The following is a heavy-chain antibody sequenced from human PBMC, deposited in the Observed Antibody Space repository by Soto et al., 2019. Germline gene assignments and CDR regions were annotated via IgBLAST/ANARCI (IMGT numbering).Heavy chain of an antibody. Sequence: QVQLVQSGAEVKKPGASVKVSCKASGYTFTNYYIHWVRQAPGQGLEWMGIINPISGSTNYAQKFQGRVTLTYDTSTTTVYMELSGLRSEDTAVLYCARDLAAGDHWGQGTLVTVSS. CDR2: INPISGST. J-gene: IGHJ4*02. CDR3: ARDLAAGDH. V-gene: IGHV1-46*01. D-gene: IGHD6-13*01. CDR1: GYTFTNYY.